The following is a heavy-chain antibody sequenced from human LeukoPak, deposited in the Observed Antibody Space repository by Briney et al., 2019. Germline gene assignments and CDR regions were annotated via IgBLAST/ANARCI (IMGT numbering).Heavy chain of an antibody. D-gene: IGHD3-3*01. CDR3: ARVVMELRPLPHNHYYYYMDV. V-gene: IGHV1-69*01. Sequence: VKVSCKASGGTFSSYAISWVRQAPGQGLEWMGGIIPIFGTANYAQKFQGRVTITADESTSTAYMELSSLRSEDTAVYYCARVVMELRPLPHNHYYYYMDVWGKGTTVTVSS. J-gene: IGHJ6*03. CDR1: GGTFSSYA. CDR2: IIPIFGTA.